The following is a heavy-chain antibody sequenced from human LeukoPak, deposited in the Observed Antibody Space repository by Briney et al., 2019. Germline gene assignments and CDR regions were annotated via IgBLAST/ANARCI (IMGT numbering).Heavy chain of an antibody. CDR1: GFTFSSYS. CDR3: ARAVGGGRTWPYYYDSSGYYLYYFDY. CDR2: ISSSSSYI. J-gene: IGHJ4*02. V-gene: IGHV3-21*01. D-gene: IGHD3-22*01. Sequence: GGSLRLSCAASGFTFSSYSMNWVRQAPGKGLEWVSSISSSSSYIYYADSVEGRFTISRDNAKNSLYLQMNSLRAEDTAVYYCARAVGGGRTWPYYYDSSGYYLYYFDYWGQGTLVAVSS.